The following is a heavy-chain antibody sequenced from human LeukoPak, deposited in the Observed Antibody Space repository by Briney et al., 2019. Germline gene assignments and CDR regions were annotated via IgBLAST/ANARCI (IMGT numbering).Heavy chain of an antibody. CDR1: GFTFSNYW. D-gene: IGHD5-12*01. J-gene: IGHJ4*02. V-gene: IGHV3-7*01. CDR3: ASLNRGYSGYDWIFDY. CDR2: IKQEGSEK. Sequence: GGSLRLSCAASGFTFSNYWMSWVRQAPGKGLECVAKIKQEGSEKYYVDSVKGRFTISRDSAKNSLYLQMNSLRAEDMAVYYCASLNRGYSGYDWIFDYWGQGTLVTVSS.